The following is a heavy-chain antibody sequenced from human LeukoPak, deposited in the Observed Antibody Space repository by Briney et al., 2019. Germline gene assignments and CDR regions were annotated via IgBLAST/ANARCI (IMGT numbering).Heavy chain of an antibody. CDR3: ARDAGGSYVPDP. V-gene: IGHV1-18*01. CDR1: GYRFTSYG. D-gene: IGHD2-15*01. Sequence: ASVKVSCKASGYRFTSYGISWVRQAPGQGLEWMGWISGYDGDPNYAQKFQSRVNMTTDTSTSTAYMELRSLRSDDTAVYYCARDAGGSYVPDPWGQGTLVTVSS. J-gene: IGHJ5*02. CDR2: ISGYDGDP.